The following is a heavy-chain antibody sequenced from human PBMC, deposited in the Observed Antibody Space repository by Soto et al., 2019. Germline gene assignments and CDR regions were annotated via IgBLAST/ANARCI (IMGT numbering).Heavy chain of an antibody. D-gene: IGHD1-7*01. J-gene: IGHJ6*02. CDR3: ATQGFGTLHGLVDV. V-gene: IGHV4-59*08. Sequence: QVRLQESGPGLVKPSETLSLTCTVSGGSITSITNHYCSWIRQPPGKGLEWIGYSSYSGHTSYNPSLKSGVILSGDPSKNQVSLNLASVTAADTAVYYCATQGFGTLHGLVDVWGQGTTVTVSS. CDR2: SSYSGHT. CDR1: GGSITSITNHY.